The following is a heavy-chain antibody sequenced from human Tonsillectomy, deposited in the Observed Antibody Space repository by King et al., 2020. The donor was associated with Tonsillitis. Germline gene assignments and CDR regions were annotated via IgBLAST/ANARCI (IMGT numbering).Heavy chain of an antibody. D-gene: IGHD3-10*01. J-gene: IGHJ6*03. CDR3: ARARFGYYMDV. V-gene: IGHV4-59*01. CDR2: ISYSGST. Sequence: VQLQESGPGLVKPSETLSLTCTVSGGSISSYYWSWIREPPGKGLEWIGYISYSGSTNYNPSLKSRVTISVDTSKNQFPLKLSSVTAADTAVYYCARARFGYYMDVWGKGTTVTVAS. CDR1: GGSISSYY.